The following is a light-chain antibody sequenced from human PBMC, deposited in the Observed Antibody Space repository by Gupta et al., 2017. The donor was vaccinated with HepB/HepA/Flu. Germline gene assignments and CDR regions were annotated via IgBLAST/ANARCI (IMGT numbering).Light chain of an antibody. J-gene: IGLJ1*01. V-gene: IGLV1-51*01. CDR1: TSNIGNNY. Sequence: QSVLTQPPSVSAAPGQKAPISCSGRTSNIGNNYVSWYQHSPGTAPKLLIYDNNQRPSGIPDRFSGSKSGTSATLGITGRQTGDEADYYCGTWDSSLRIYVFGTGTKVTV. CDR2: DNN. CDR3: GTWDSSLRIYV.